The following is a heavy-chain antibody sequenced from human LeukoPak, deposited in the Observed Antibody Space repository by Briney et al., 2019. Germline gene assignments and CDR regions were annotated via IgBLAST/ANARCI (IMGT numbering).Heavy chain of an antibody. CDR3: ARAFCTGGSCFKDY. J-gene: IGHJ4*02. Sequence: PGGSLRLSCAASGFTFSDFTLHWVRQSPGKGLEWLAYISYNGGVQYYADSVKGRFSISRDNSNNTLYLQLNSLRTDDTAVYYCARAFCTGGSCFKDYWGQGTLVTVSS. V-gene: IGHV3-30-3*01. D-gene: IGHD2-8*02. CDR1: GFTFSDFT. CDR2: ISYNGGVQ.